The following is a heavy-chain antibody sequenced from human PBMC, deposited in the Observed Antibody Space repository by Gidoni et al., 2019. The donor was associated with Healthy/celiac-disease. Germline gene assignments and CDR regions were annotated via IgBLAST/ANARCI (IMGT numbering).Heavy chain of an antibody. CDR1: GGSFSGYY. Sequence: QVQLQQWGAGLLKPSETLSLTCAVYGGSFSGYYWSWIRQPPGKGLEWIGEINHSGSTNYNPSLKSRVTISVDTSKSQFSLKLSSVTAADTAVYYCARARLGRKQYGMDVWGQGTTVTVSS. CDR2: INHSGST. D-gene: IGHD5-12*01. V-gene: IGHV4-34*01. J-gene: IGHJ6*02. CDR3: ARARLGRKQYGMDV.